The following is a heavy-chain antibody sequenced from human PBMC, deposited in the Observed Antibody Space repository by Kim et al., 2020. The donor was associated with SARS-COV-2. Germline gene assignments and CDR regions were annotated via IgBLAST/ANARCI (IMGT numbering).Heavy chain of an antibody. V-gene: IGHV1-69*13. J-gene: IGHJ6*02. D-gene: IGHD3-10*01. CDR1: GGTFSSYA. Sequence: SVKVSCKASGGTFSSYAISWVRQAPGQGLEWMGGIIPIFGTANYAQKFQGRVTITADESTSTAYMELSSLRSEDTAVYYCASPVSDYYGSGSYYNEYYYGMDVWGQGTTVTVSS. CDR2: IIPIFGTA. CDR3: ASPVSDYYGSGSYYNEYYYGMDV.